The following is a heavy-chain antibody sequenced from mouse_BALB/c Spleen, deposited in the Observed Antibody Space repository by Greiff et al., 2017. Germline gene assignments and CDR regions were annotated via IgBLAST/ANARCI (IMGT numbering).Heavy chain of an antibody. CDR3: ARAGRSFDY. CDR2: ISSGGGST. J-gene: IGHJ2*01. Sequence: EVQRVESGGGLVKPGGSLKLSCAASGFAFSSYDMSWVRQTPEKRLEWVAYISSGGGSTYYPDTVKGRFTISRDNAKNTLYLQMSSLKSEDTAMYYCARAGRSFDYWGQGTTLTVSS. D-gene: IGHD3-3*01. CDR1: GFAFSSYD. V-gene: IGHV5-12-1*01.